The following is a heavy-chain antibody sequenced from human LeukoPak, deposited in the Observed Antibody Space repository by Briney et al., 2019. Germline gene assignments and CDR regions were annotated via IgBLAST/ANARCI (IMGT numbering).Heavy chain of an antibody. CDR1: GGTFSSYA. Sequence: SVKVSCKASGGTFSSYAISRVRQAPGQGLEWMGRIIPILGIANYAQKFQGRVTITADKSTSTAYMELSSLRSEDAAVYYCARDRIVVVPAAMNADYYYGMDVWGQGTTVTVSS. D-gene: IGHD2-2*01. J-gene: IGHJ6*02. CDR2: IIPILGIA. CDR3: ARDRIVVVPAAMNADYYYGMDV. V-gene: IGHV1-69*04.